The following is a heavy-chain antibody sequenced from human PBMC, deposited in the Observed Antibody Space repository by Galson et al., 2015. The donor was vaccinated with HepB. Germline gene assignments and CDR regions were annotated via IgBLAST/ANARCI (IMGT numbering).Heavy chain of an antibody. CDR3: ARAQGIVRSYGMDV. CDR2: ISSSSTYI. V-gene: IGHV3-21*01. D-gene: IGHD2/OR15-2a*01. CDR1: GFTFSSYS. J-gene: IGHJ6*02. Sequence: SLRLSCAASGFTFSSYSMSWVRRAPGRGLEWVSAISSSSTYIYYADSVKGRFTTSRDDAKNSVDLQMNSLRAEDTAVYYCARAQGIVRSYGMDVWGQGTTVTVSS.